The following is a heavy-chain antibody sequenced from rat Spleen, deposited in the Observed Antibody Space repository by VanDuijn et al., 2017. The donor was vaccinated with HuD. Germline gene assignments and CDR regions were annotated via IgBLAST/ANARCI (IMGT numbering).Heavy chain of an antibody. CDR3: TRGSDWYFDF. V-gene: IGHV5-58*01. J-gene: IGHJ1*01. CDR1: GFTFSSYW. Sequence: EVQLVETGGGLVQPGRSLKLSCVASGFTFSSYWMYWTRQAPGKGLEWVASITYDGSSTYYRDSVKGRFTVSRENAENTVYLQMNSLRSEDTATYYCTRGSDWYFDFGGPGTMVTVSS. CDR2: ITYDGSST.